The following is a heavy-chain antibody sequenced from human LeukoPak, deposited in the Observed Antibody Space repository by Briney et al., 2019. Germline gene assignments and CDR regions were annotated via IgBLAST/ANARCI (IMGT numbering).Heavy chain of an antibody. V-gene: IGHV1-18*01. CDR3: ARTSSTWYGGVGDY. Sequence: ASVKVSCKASGYTFTSYGISWVRQATGKGREWMGWISAYNGNTKNAQKLQGRVTMTTDTSTSTAYMELRSLRSDDTAVYYCARTSSTWYGGVGDYWGQGTLVTVSS. CDR1: GYTFTSYG. J-gene: IGHJ4*02. CDR2: ISAYNGNT. D-gene: IGHD6-13*01.